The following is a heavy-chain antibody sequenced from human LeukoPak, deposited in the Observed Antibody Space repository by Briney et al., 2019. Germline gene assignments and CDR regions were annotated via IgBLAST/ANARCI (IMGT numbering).Heavy chain of an antibody. CDR1: GFSFSGYW. CDR3: ARHKCSGGSCYYDY. V-gene: IGHV3-74*01. CDR2: INNDESST. Sequence: GGSLRLSCAASGFSFSGYWMYWVRQAPGKGLVWVSRINNDESSTTYADSVKGRFTISRDNAKNTLYLQMNSLRAEDTAVYYCARHKCSGGSCYYDYWGQGTLVTVSS. D-gene: IGHD2-15*01. J-gene: IGHJ4*02.